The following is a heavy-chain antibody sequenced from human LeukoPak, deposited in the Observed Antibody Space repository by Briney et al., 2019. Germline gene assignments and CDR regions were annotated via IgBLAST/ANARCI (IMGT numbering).Heavy chain of an antibody. CDR2: INHSGSN. J-gene: IGHJ6*03. Sequence: SETLSLTCAVYGGSFSGYYWSWIRQPPGKGLEWIGEINHSGSNNYNPSLKSRVTISVDTPKKQLSLELSSVTAADTAVYYCARLVKAGSGSYYRYYYYYYMDVWGKGTTVTISS. CDR3: ARLVKAGSGSYYRYYYYYYMDV. V-gene: IGHV4-34*01. CDR1: GGSFSGYY. D-gene: IGHD3-10*01.